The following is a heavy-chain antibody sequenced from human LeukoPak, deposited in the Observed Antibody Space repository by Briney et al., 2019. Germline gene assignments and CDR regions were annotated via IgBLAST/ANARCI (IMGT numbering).Heavy chain of an antibody. CDR2: IGYSGNT. Sequence: SETLSLTCSVSGYRISSGYEWGWIRQPPGKGLEWLGSIGYSGNTYDNPSLKSRVTMSVDTSKNQFSLRLTSVTAADTAVYYCARHLRRPRKGSGDFYYYYYYMDVWGKGTTVTISS. CDR3: ARHLRRPRKGSGDFYYYYYYMDV. D-gene: IGHD4-17*01. J-gene: IGHJ6*03. V-gene: IGHV4-38-2*02. CDR1: GYRISSGYE.